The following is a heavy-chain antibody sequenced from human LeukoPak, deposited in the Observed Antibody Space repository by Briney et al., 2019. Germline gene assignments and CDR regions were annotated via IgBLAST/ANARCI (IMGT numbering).Heavy chain of an antibody. CDR3: ARATPPQ. CDR2: IYHTGST. J-gene: IGHJ4*02. Sequence: SETLSLTCAVYGESFSLYYSSWIRQPPGKGLEWIGYIYHTGSTNYNHSLKSRVTISLDKSKNQFSLKLTSVTAADTAVYFCARATPPQWGQGTLVTVSS. V-gene: IGHV4-59*01. CDR1: GESFSLYY.